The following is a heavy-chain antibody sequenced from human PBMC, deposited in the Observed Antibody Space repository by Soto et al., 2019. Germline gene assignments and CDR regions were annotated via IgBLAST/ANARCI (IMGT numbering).Heavy chain of an antibody. CDR1: GLAFGNYA. V-gene: IGHV3-23*01. CDR3: TKDRAFNYFYGMDV. J-gene: IGHJ6*02. D-gene: IGHD3-10*01. CDR2: VSTNGRAT. Sequence: LRVSCRASGLAFGNYAMDWVRQVPGRGLEWVAGVSTNGRATYYADSVRGRFTISRDNSKITVYLQMNSLRAEDTAVYYCTKDRAFNYFYGMDVWGQGTTGTVSS.